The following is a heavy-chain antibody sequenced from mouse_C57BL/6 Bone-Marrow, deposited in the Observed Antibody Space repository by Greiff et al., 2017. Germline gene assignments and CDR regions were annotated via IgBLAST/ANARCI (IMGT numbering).Heavy chain of an antibody. Sequence: QVQLQQSGAELAKPGASVKLSCKASGYTFTSYWMHWVKPRPGQGLEWIGYINPSSGYTKYNQKFKDKATLTADKSSSTAYMQLSSLTYEDSAVYYCARWLLRRYFDVWGTGTTVTVSS. V-gene: IGHV1-7*01. CDR1: GYTFTSYW. CDR2: INPSSGYT. CDR3: ARWLLRRYFDV. J-gene: IGHJ1*03. D-gene: IGHD2-3*01.